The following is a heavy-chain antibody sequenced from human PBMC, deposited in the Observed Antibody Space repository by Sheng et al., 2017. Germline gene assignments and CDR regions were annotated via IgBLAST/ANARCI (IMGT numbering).Heavy chain of an antibody. CDR3: ARVPRFGIIIHVGDY. D-gene: IGHD1-26*01. CDR2: ISGSSTSI. V-gene: IGHV3-11*04. CDR1: GFTFSEYY. Sequence: QVQLVESGGGLVKPGESLRLSCTASGFTFSEYYMSWIRQVPGKGLEWLSYISGSSTSIKYADSVKGRFTISRDNAKNSLYLQMNSLRAEDTAVYYCARVPRFGIIIHVGDYWGQGTMVTVSS. J-gene: IGHJ4*02.